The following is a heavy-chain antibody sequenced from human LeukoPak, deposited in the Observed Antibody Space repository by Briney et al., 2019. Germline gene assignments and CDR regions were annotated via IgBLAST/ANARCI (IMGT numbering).Heavy chain of an antibody. J-gene: IGHJ4*02. V-gene: IGHV3-23*01. CDR2: ISGSGGST. D-gene: IGHD2-8*01. Sequence: GGSLRLSCAASGFTFSIYAMSWVRQAPGKGLEWVSAISGSGGSTYYADSVKGRFTISRDNSKNTLYLQMNSLRAEDTAVYYCAKGHCTNGVCLDYDYWGQGTLVTVSS. CDR3: AKGHCTNGVCLDYDY. CDR1: GFTFSIYA.